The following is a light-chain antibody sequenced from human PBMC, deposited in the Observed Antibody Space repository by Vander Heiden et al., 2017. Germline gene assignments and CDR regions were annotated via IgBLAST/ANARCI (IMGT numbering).Light chain of an antibody. J-gene: IGKJ4*01. V-gene: IGKV3-11*01. CDR2: DAS. CDR3: QQRSNWPLT. CDR1: QSVSSY. Sequence: EIVLSQSPATLSLSPGDRATLSCRASQSVSSYLAWYQQKPGQAPRLLIFDASNRATGIPARFSGSGSGTDFTLTISSLEPEDFALYHCQQRSNWPLTFGGGTKVEIK.